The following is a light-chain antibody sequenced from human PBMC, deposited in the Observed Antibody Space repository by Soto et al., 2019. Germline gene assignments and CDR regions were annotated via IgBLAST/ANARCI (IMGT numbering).Light chain of an antibody. J-gene: IGLJ2*01. CDR2: DVT. CDR1: SSDVGAYNY. V-gene: IGLV2-14*03. Sequence: QSALTQPASVSGSPGQSITISCTGTSSDVGAYNYVSWYQQHPGKAPKLIIYDVTYRPSGISNRFSGSKSANTASLTISGLQAEDEADYYCCSYTSSTTKVLGGGTKVTVL. CDR3: CSYTSSTTKV.